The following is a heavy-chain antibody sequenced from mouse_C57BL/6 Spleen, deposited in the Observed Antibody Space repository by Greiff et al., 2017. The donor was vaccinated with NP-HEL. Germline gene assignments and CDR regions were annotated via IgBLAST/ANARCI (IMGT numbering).Heavy chain of an antibody. Sequence: EVQLVESGEGLVKPGGSLKLSCAASGFTFSSYAMSWVRQTPEKRLEWVAYISSGGDYIYYADTVKGRFTISRDNARNTLYLQMSSLKSENTAMYYCTRENWDGCAYWGQGTLVTVSA. CDR1: GFTFSSYA. CDR3: TRENWDGCAY. CDR2: ISSGGDYI. V-gene: IGHV5-9-1*02. D-gene: IGHD4-1*01. J-gene: IGHJ3*01.